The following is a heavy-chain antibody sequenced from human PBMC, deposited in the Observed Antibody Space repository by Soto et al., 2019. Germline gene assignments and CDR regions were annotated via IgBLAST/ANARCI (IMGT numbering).Heavy chain of an antibody. CDR1: GGSVNSYY. Sequence: SETLSLTCTVSGGSVNSYYWSWIRQPPGKGLEWIGYIFYSGSTKSNPSLKSRVALSLDTSKNQFSLTLSSVTAADTAIYYCASQDYDKSVYYFDYWGRGTLVT. J-gene: IGHJ4*02. CDR3: ASQDYDKSVYYFDY. CDR2: IFYSGST. V-gene: IGHV4-59*02. D-gene: IGHD3-22*01.